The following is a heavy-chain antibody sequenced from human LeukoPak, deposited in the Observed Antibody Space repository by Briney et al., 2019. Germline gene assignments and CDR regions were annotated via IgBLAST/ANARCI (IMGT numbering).Heavy chain of an antibody. D-gene: IGHD1-26*01. Sequence: GESLKISCKGSGYSFTNYWIGWVRQMPGRRLEWVGIIYLDDSDTRYSPSYQGQVTISADQSTSTAYLQWSSLKASDTAMYYCARQVAATYFSDYWGQGTLVTVSS. J-gene: IGHJ4*02. CDR1: GYSFTNYW. V-gene: IGHV5-51*01. CDR2: IYLDDSDT. CDR3: ARQVAATYFSDY.